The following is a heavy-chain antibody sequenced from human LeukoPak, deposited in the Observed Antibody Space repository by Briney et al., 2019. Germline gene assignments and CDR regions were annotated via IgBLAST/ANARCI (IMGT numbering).Heavy chain of an antibody. CDR2: IYTSGGI. J-gene: IGHJ3*02. CDR3: ARPRNYIDHLDAFDI. D-gene: IGHD1-7*01. CDR1: GGSMGNFY. V-gene: IGHV4-4*07. Sequence: SETLSLTCTVYGGSMGNFYWNWIRQPAGKGLEWIGRIYTSGGINYNPSLKSRVTMSVDTSKNQFSLKLTSMTAADTAVYYCARPRNYIDHLDAFDIWGHGTMVTVSS.